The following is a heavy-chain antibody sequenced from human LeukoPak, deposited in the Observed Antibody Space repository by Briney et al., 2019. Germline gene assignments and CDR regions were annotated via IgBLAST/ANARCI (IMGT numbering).Heavy chain of an antibody. J-gene: IGHJ6*03. V-gene: IGHV3-30*02. CDR3: AKLGKTENHYGSGRFSYYYYMDV. CDR1: GFTFSNYG. CDR2: IRSDGINK. D-gene: IGHD3-10*01. Sequence: SGGSLRLSCAASGFTFSNYGMHWVRQAPGKGLEWVAFIRSDGINKYHADSVKGRFTISRDNSKNTLYLQMNSLRAEDTAVYYCAKLGKTENHYGSGRFSYYYYMDVWGKGTTVTISS.